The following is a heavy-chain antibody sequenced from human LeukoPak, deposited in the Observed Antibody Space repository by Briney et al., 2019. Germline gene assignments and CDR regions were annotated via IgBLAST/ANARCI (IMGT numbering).Heavy chain of an antibody. CDR2: IYYSGST. J-gene: IGHJ5*02. CDR3: ARAVPAAMIRA. V-gene: IGHV4-39*07. Sequence: SETLSLTCTVSGGSITSSYYWGWIRQPPGKGLEWIGSIYYSGSTYYNPSLKSRVTMSVDTSKNQFSLKLSSVTAADTAVYYCARAVPAAMIRAWGQGTLVTVSS. D-gene: IGHD2-2*01. CDR1: GGSITSSYY.